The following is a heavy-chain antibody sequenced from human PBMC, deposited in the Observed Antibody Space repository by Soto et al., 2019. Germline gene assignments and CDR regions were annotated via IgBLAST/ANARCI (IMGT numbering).Heavy chain of an antibody. Sequence: GSLRLSCAASGFTFSNAWMSWVRQAPGKGLEWVGRIKSKTDGGTTDYAAPVKGRLTISRDDSKNTLYLQMNSLKTEDTAVYYCTTDLYRRPRPSDYWGQGTLVTVSS. J-gene: IGHJ4*02. CDR2: IKSKTDGGTT. D-gene: IGHD3-10*01. CDR1: GFTFSNAW. CDR3: TTDLYRRPRPSDY. V-gene: IGHV3-15*01.